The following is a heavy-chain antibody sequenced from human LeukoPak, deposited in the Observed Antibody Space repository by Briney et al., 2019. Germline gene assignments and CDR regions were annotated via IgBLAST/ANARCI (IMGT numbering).Heavy chain of an antibody. CDR2: IYTSGST. J-gene: IGHJ4*02. V-gene: IGHV4-4*07. CDR3: ARRSSVGAFDY. D-gene: IGHD1-26*01. Sequence: TSETLSLTCTVSGGSISSYYWSWLRQPAGKGLEWIGRIYTSGSTNYNPSLKSRVTMSVDTSKNQFSLKLSSVTAADTAVYYCARRSSVGAFDYWGQGTLVTVSS. CDR1: GGSISSYY.